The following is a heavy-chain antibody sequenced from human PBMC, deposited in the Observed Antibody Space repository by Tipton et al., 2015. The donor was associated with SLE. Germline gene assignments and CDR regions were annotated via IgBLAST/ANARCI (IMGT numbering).Heavy chain of an antibody. J-gene: IGHJ5*02. CDR1: GGSFSGYY. D-gene: IGHD1-1*01. CDR2: INRDGSS. CDR3: ARDRTRTPGWFDP. V-gene: IGHV4-34*01. Sequence: TLSLTCAVYGGSFSGYYWSWIRQSPGKGLEWIGQINRDGSSNYNPSLKSRVTISVDTSKNQFSLKLSSVTAADTAVYYCARDRTRTPGWFDPWGQGTLVTVSS.